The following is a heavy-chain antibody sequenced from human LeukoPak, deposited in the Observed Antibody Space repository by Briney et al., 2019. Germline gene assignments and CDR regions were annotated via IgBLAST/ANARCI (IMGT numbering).Heavy chain of an antibody. D-gene: IGHD2-21*02. CDR1: GFTFSSYS. V-gene: IGHV3-21*01. CDR3: ARDYCGGDCFYYHYGMDV. J-gene: IGHJ6*02. CDR2: ISSSSSYI. Sequence: GGSLGLSCAASGFTFSSYSMNWVRQAPGKGLEWVSSISSSSSYIYYADSVKGRFTISRDNAKNSLYLQMNSLRAEDTAVYYCARDYCGGDCFYYHYGMDVWGQGTTVTVSS.